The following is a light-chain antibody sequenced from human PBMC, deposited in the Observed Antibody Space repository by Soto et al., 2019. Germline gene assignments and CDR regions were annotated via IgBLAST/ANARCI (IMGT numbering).Light chain of an antibody. Sequence: QSVLTRPPSVSGAPGQRVSISCTGSTSNIGAPYDVHWYQHLPGTAPKLLIYGDNNRPSGVPDRFSGSKSGTSASLAITRLQAEDEADYYCQSYDISLHNYVFGPGPKDALL. CDR3: QSYDISLHNYV. CDR2: GDN. CDR1: TSNIGAPYD. V-gene: IGLV1-40*01. J-gene: IGLJ1*01.